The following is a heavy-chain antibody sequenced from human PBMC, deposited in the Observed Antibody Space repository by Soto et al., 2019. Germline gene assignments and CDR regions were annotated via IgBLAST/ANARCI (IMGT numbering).Heavy chain of an antibody. CDR2: INPSGGST. CDR1: GYTFTSYY. V-gene: IGHV1-46*01. Sequence: ASVKVSCKASGYTFTSYYMHWVRQAPGQGLEWMGIINPSGGSTSYAQKFQGRVTMTRDTSTSTAYMELSSLRSEDTAVYYCAGDRYDFWSGYVAAFDIWGQGTMVTVSS. D-gene: IGHD3-3*01. J-gene: IGHJ3*02. CDR3: AGDRYDFWSGYVAAFDI.